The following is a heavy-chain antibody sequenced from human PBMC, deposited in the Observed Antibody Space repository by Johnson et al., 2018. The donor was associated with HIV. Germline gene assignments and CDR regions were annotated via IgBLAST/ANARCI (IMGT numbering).Heavy chain of an antibody. D-gene: IGHD6-13*01. CDR1: EFSFSTYA. CDR3: TTDLYSTDI. CDR2: IWYDGSNK. Sequence: VQLVESGGGVVQPGRSLRLSCAASEFSFSTYAMHWVRQAPGKGLEWVAVIWYDGSNKYYADSVKGRFTISRDNSKNTLYLQMNSLKTEDTAVYYCTTDLYSTDIWGQGTMVTVSS. V-gene: IGHV3-33*01. J-gene: IGHJ3*02.